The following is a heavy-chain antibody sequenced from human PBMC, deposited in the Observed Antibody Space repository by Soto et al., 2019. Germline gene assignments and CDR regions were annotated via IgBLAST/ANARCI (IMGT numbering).Heavy chain of an antibody. Sequence: VKVSCKASGGTFSSYAISWVRQAPGQGLEWMGGIIPIFGTANYAQKFQGRVTITADESTSTAYMELSSLRSEDTAVYYCARDGYIAVAGTRDYYGMDVWGQGTTVTV. V-gene: IGHV1-69*01. CDR3: ARDGYIAVAGTRDYYGMDV. CDR2: IIPIFGTA. D-gene: IGHD6-19*01. J-gene: IGHJ6*02. CDR1: GGTFSSYA.